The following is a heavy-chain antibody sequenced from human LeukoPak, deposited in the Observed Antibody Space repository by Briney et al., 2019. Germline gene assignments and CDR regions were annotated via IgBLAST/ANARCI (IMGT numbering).Heavy chain of an antibody. CDR2: IKQDGSEK. Sequence: GGSLRLSCAASGFTFSSYSMNWVRQAPGKGLEWVANIKQDGSEKYYVDSVKGRFTISRDNAKNSLYLQMNSLRAEDTAVYYCARDTRWTYYYYGMDVWGQGTTVTVSS. CDR3: ARDTRWTYYYYGMDV. D-gene: IGHD4-23*01. CDR1: GFTFSSYS. V-gene: IGHV3-7*01. J-gene: IGHJ6*02.